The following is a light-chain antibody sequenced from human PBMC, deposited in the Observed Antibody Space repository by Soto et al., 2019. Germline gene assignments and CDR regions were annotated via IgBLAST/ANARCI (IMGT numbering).Light chain of an antibody. CDR1: QSLLHGNGYNY. CDR3: MQALQTPRT. V-gene: IGKV2-28*01. Sequence: IVMTQSPLSLPVTPGEPASISCRSSQSLLHGNGYNYVDWYLQRPGQSPQLLIYLGSNRASGVPDRFSGSGSGTDFTLKISRVEAEDVGIYYCMQALQTPRTFGQGTKVQIK. CDR2: LGS. J-gene: IGKJ1*01.